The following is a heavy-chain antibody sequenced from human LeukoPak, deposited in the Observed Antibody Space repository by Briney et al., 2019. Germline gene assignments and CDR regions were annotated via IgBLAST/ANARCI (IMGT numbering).Heavy chain of an antibody. CDR1: GGTFSSYA. CDR3: ARADSGYDEPYYYMDV. CDR2: IIPIFGTA. Sequence: SVKVSCKASGGTFSSYAISWVRQAPGQGLEWMGGIIPIFGTANYAQKFQGRVTITTDESTSTAYMELSSLRSEDTAVYYCARADSGYDEPYYYMDVWGKGTTVTVSS. V-gene: IGHV1-69*05. D-gene: IGHD5-12*01. J-gene: IGHJ6*03.